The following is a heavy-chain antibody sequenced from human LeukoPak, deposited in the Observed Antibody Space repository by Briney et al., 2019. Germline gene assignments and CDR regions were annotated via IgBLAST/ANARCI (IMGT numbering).Heavy chain of an antibody. J-gene: IGHJ4*02. V-gene: IGHV3-23*01. CDR3: AKDLLRWNIGGASRFYY. CDR1: GFTLSSYA. Sequence: GGSLRLSCEASGFTLSSYAMSCVSQAPGKGLEWASAISGSGGSTYYADSVKGRFTIAKDNSKNTLDLQMSSLRAEDTAVYYCAKDLLRWNIGGASRFYYWGQGTLVTGSS. CDR2: ISGSGGST. D-gene: IGHD1-26*01.